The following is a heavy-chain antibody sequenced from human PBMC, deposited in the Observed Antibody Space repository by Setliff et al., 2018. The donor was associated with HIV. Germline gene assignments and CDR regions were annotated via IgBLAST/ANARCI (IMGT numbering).Heavy chain of an antibody. Sequence: ASVNFSCKASGGTFSSYAISWVRQAPGQGLEWMGGIIPIFGTANYAQKFQGRVTITADESTSTAYMELSSLRSEDTAVYYCSRSTYYDDSSGYYNAFDIWGQGTMVTVS. D-gene: IGHD3-22*01. CDR1: GGTFSSYA. J-gene: IGHJ3*02. V-gene: IGHV1-69*13. CDR2: IIPIFGTA. CDR3: SRSTYYDDSSGYYNAFDI.